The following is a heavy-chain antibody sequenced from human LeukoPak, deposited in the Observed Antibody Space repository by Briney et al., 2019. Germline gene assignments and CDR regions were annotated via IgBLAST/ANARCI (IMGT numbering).Heavy chain of an antibody. Sequence: GGSLRLSCAASGFTFSSYAMNWVRQAPGKGLEWVSSISSSSSYIYYADSVKGRFTISRDNAKNSLYLQMNSLRAEDTAVYYCARRGSGSYSPDYWGQGTLVTVSS. D-gene: IGHD1-26*01. J-gene: IGHJ4*02. CDR1: GFTFSSYA. V-gene: IGHV3-21*01. CDR3: ARRGSGSYSPDY. CDR2: ISSSSSYI.